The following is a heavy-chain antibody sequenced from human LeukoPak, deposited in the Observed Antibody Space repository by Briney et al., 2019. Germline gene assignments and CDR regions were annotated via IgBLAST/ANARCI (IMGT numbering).Heavy chain of an antibody. CDR1: GFTFDDFA. J-gene: IGHJ5*02. Sequence: GGSLRLSCTASGFTFDDFAIHWVRQAPGKGLEWVAGISWNSGIIVYVDSVKGRFTISRDNAKNSLYLQMNTLRAEDTAIYYCARAAGWFDPWGQGTPVTVSS. CDR3: ARAAGWFDP. CDR2: ISWNSGII. V-gene: IGHV3-9*01.